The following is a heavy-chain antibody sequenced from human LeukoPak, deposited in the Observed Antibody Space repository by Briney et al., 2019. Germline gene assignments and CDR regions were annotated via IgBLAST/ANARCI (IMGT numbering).Heavy chain of an antibody. CDR1: GFTFSSYW. Sequence: GGSLRLSCAASGFTFSSYWMTWGRQAPGKGLEFVANIKQDGSEKYFVDSVKGRFTISRDNAKNSVYLQMNSLRGEDTAVYYCARGGDYSKSPDHWGQGTLVTVS. J-gene: IGHJ5*02. D-gene: IGHD4-11*01. CDR3: ARGGDYSKSPDH. V-gene: IGHV3-7*01. CDR2: IKQDGSEK.